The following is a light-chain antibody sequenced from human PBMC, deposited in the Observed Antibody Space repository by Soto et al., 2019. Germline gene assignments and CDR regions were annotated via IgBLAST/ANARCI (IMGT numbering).Light chain of an antibody. CDR1: QDIGKF. Sequence: DIQMTQSPSSLSASVGDRVTITCQASQDIGKFLNWYQQKPGKAPKLLIYEASSLETGVPSRFSGSGSETDFAFTISSLQSEDFAVYYCQQYNNWPPITFGQGTRLE. J-gene: IGKJ5*01. CDR3: QQYNNWPPIT. V-gene: IGKV1-33*01. CDR2: EAS.